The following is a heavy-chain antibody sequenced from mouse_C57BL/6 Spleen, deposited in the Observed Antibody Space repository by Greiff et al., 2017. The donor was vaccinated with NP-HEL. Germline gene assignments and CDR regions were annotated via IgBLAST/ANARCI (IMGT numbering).Heavy chain of an antibody. Sequence: VQLQQPGAELVRPGTSVKLSCKASGYTFTSYWMHWVKQRPGQGLEWIGVIDPSDSYTNYNQKFKGKATLTVDTSSSTAYMQLSSLTSEDSAVYYCARARSNYGMDYWGQGTSVTVSS. D-gene: IGHD2-5*01. CDR2: IDPSDSYT. CDR1: GYTFTSYW. J-gene: IGHJ4*01. V-gene: IGHV1-59*01. CDR3: ARARSNYGMDY.